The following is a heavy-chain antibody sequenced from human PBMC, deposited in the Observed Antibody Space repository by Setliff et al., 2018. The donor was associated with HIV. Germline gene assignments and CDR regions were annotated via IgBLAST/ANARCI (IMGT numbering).Heavy chain of an antibody. V-gene: IGHV1-46*01. Sequence: GASVKVSCKASGGTFSDYTVNWVRQAPGQGLEWMGRIYPSDGSTNYAQKFQGRVTMTRDTSASTIYMELSSLRSEDTAVYYCARQDIILDYWGQGTLVTVSS. CDR2: IYPSDGST. J-gene: IGHJ4*02. CDR1: GGTFSDYT. CDR3: ARQDIILDY. D-gene: IGHD2-15*01.